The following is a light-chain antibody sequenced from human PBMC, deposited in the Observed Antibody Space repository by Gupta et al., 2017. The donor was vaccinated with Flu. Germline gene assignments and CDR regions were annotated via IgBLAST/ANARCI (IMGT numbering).Light chain of an antibody. V-gene: IGKV1-39*01. CDR2: AAS. CDR1: QSINTY. J-gene: IGKJ5*01. Sequence: DIQLTQSPSSLSASVGDRVTITCRASQSINTYLNWYQQKPGKAPAVLIYAASSLQGGVSSRFSGSGSGTEFTLTISSLQPEDFATYYCQQTDRSPFTFGQGTLVEIK. CDR3: QQTDRSPFT.